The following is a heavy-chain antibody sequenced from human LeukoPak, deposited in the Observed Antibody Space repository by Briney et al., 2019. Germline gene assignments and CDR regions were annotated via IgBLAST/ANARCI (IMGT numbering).Heavy chain of an antibody. CDR2: ITSSSGTI. J-gene: IGHJ5*02. V-gene: IGHV3-48*04. CDR3: ARDLTNYYDSSGLFDP. D-gene: IGHD3-22*01. CDR1: GFTFSSYS. Sequence: PGGSLGLSCAASGFTFSSYSMNWVRQAPGKGLEWVSYITSSSGTIYYADSVKGRFTISRDNAENSLYLQMNSLRAEDTAVYYCARDLTNYYDSSGLFDPWGQGTLVTVSS.